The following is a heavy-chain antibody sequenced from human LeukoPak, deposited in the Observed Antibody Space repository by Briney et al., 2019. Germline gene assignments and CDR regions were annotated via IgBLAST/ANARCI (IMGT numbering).Heavy chain of an antibody. J-gene: IGHJ4*02. CDR3: ATRDVYDSSGHGDY. V-gene: IGHV1-69*04. D-gene: IGHD3-22*01. Sequence: SVKVSCKASGGTFSTYAFGWVRQAPGQGLEWMGRIIPILDVTNYAQKLQGRVTITADKSTSTAYMELSTLRSEDTGVYYCATRDVYDSSGHGDYWGQGTLVTVSS. CDR2: IIPILDVT. CDR1: GGTFSTYA.